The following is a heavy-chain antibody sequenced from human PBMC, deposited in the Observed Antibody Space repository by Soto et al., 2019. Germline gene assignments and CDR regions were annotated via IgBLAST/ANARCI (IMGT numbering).Heavy chain of an antibody. Sequence: RASVKVSCKASGYTFTGYYMHWVRQAPGQGLEWMGWINPNSGGTNYAQKFQGRVTMTRDTSISTAYMELSRLRSDDTAVYYCARDKGYSGSYYFDYWGQGTLVTVSS. D-gene: IGHD1-26*01. CDR2: INPNSGGT. CDR1: GYTFTGYY. CDR3: ARDKGYSGSYYFDY. J-gene: IGHJ4*02. V-gene: IGHV1-2*02.